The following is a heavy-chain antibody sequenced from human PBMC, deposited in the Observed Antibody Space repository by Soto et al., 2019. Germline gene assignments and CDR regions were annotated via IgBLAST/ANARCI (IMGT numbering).Heavy chain of an antibody. CDR3: ARAEGMGYGMDV. J-gene: IGHJ6*02. CDR1: GGSISGGGYY. CDR2: IYYSGST. Sequence: SETLSLTCTVSGGSISGGGYYWSWIRQHPGKGLEWIGYIYYSGSTYYNPSLKSRVTISVDTSKNQFSLKLSSVTAADTAVYYCARAEGMGYGMDVWGQGTTVTVSS. V-gene: IGHV4-31*03. D-gene: IGHD2-8*01.